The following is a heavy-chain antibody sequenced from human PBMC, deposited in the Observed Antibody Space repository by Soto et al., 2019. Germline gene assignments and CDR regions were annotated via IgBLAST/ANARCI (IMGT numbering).Heavy chain of an antibody. CDR3: ARILEAVSIIEYYFDY. J-gene: IGHJ4*02. CDR1: GFSLDNAGMG. CDR2: RFSAGGA. V-gene: IGHV2-26*01. Sequence: QVTLRESGPVLVNPTETLTLTCSVSGFSLDNAGMGVSWIRQPPGKALGWLAHRFSAGGASYSTSLRSRLTITKDTPNSQVVLTMTNMHPVDTATYYCARILEAVSIIEYYFDYWGPGTLVTVSS. D-gene: IGHD3-3*01.